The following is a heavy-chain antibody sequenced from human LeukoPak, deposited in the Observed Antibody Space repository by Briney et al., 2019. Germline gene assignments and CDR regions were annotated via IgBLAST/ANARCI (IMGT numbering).Heavy chain of an antibody. CDR1: GFTFSSYA. Sequence: GRSLRLSCAASGFTFSSYAMHWVRQAPGKGLEWVAVISYDGSNKYYADSVKGRFTISRDNSKNTLYLQMNSLRAEDTAVYYCARDKYSGSYQGYFDYWGQGTLVTVSS. CDR3: ARDKYSGSYQGYFDY. V-gene: IGHV3-30-3*01. CDR2: ISYDGSNK. J-gene: IGHJ4*02. D-gene: IGHD1-26*01.